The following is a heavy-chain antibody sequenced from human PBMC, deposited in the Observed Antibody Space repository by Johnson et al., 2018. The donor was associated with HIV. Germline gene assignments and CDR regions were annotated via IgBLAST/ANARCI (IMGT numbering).Heavy chain of an antibody. CDR2: IYSGGST. CDR1: GFSVSSNY. D-gene: IGHD4-17*01. V-gene: IGHV3-53*01. CDR3: ARRRRYGDYFADAFDI. J-gene: IGHJ3*02. Sequence: VQLVESGGVLIQPGGSLILSCAASGFSVSSNYMTWVRQAPGKGLEWVSVIYSGGSTYYADSVKGRCTISRDNAKNSLYLQMNSLRAEDTALYYCARRRRYGDYFADAFDIWGQGTMVTVSS.